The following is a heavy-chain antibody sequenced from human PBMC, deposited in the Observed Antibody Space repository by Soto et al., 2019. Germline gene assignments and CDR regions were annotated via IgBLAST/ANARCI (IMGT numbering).Heavy chain of an antibody. CDR2: INSDGSST. J-gene: IGHJ5*02. CDR1: GFTFSSYW. CDR3: ARAWYSNWFDP. Sequence: EVQLVESGGGLVQPGGSLRLSCAASGFTFSSYWMHWVRQAPGKGLVWVSRINSDGSSTNYADSVKGRFAISRDNAKNTLYLQMNSLRAEDTAVYYCARAWYSNWFDPWGQGTLVTVSS. D-gene: IGHD2-15*01. V-gene: IGHV3-74*01.